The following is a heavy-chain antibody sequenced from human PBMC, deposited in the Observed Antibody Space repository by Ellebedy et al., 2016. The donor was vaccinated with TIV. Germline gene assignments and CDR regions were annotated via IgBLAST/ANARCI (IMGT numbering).Heavy chain of an antibody. CDR3: ARDRYCSRTTSCFYFDY. J-gene: IGHJ4*02. Sequence: ASVKVSCKASGYTFTSYYMHWVRQAPGQGLEWMGIINPSGGSTSYAQKLQGRVTMTRDTSTSTVYMELSSLRSEDTAVYYCARDRYCSRTTSCFYFDYWGQGALVTVSS. V-gene: IGHV1-46*04. CDR2: INPSGGST. D-gene: IGHD2-2*01. CDR1: GYTFTSYY.